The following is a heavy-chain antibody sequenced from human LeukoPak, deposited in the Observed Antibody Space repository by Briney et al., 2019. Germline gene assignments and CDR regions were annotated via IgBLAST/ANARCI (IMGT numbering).Heavy chain of an antibody. CDR1: GFTFSSYA. CDR3: ARVEMATIEIDY. V-gene: IGHV3-23*01. CDR2: ISGSGGST. J-gene: IGHJ4*02. Sequence: GGSLRLSCAASGFTFSSYAMSWVRQAPGKGLEWVSAISGSGGSTYYADSVKGRFTISRDNSKNTLYLQMNSLRAEDTAVYYCARVEMATIEIDYWGQGTLVTVSS. D-gene: IGHD5-24*01.